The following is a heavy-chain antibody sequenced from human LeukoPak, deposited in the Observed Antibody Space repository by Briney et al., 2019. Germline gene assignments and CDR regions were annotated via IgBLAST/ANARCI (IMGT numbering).Heavy chain of an antibody. J-gene: IGHJ4*02. CDR1: TW. D-gene: IGHD3-3*01. CDR2: IYHTGSV. V-gene: IGHV4/OR15-8*02. Sequence: TWMNWVRQSPGKGLEWIGEIYHTGSVNYNLSLESRVTISRDRSKNQFSLMLRSVTAADTAVYYCARHYDLWSGYNYWGQGLLVTVSS. CDR3: ARHYDLWSGYNY.